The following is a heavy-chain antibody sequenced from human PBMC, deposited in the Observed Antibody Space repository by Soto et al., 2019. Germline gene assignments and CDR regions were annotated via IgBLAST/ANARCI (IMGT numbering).Heavy chain of an antibody. CDR2: MNPGSGDT. Sequence: ASVKVSCKASGYTFTDNDVSWLRQSTGQGLEWMGWMNPGSGDTGYAQKFQGRVTMTRDISIATAYMELNSLTSEDTAIYYCARMESFGSLNWFDPWGQGTLVTVSS. CDR3: ARMESFGSLNWFDP. V-gene: IGHV1-8*02. J-gene: IGHJ5*02. CDR1: GYTFTDND. D-gene: IGHD5-18*01.